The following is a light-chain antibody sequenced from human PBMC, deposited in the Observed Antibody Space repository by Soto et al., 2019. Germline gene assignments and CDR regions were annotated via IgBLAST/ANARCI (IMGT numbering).Light chain of an antibody. Sequence: QSVLTQPPSASGTPGQRVTISCSTSSSKPGDKTVNWYQHVPGTAPKLPNYSYEQRPSGGPDRFSGSRSGTSTSPAISGHQSEDEADYYCAEWDAPLDGYVFGTGTKVTVL. J-gene: IGLJ1*01. CDR3: AEWDAPLDGYV. V-gene: IGLV1-44*01. CDR2: SYE. CDR1: SSKPGDKT.